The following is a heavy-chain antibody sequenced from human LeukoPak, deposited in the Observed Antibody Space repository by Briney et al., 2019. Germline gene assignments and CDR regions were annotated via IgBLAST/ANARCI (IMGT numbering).Heavy chain of an antibody. V-gene: IGHV1-3*01. D-gene: IGHD3-10*01. J-gene: IGHJ4*02. CDR2: INAGNGNT. CDR1: GYTFTSYA. Sequence: ASVKVSCKASGYTFTSYAMHWVRQAPGQRLEWMGWINAGNGNTKYSQKCQGRVTITRDTSASTAYMELSSLRSEDTAVYYCARDRIIMVRGIEYWGQGTLVTVSS. CDR3: ARDRIIMVRGIEY.